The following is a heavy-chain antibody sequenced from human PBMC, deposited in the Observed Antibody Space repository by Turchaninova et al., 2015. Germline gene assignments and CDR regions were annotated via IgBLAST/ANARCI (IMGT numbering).Heavy chain of an antibody. J-gene: IGHJ3*02. Sequence: QVQLQESGPGLVKPSATLSLPCAVSDYSISSGYYWGWIRQPPGKGVEWIGTIYHSGSTYCNPSLKSRVTVSVDTSKNQFSLKLSSVTAADTAVYYCARSTSPYDAFDIWGQGTMVTVSS. CDR2: IYHSGST. CDR3: ARSTSPYDAFDI. V-gene: IGHV4-38-2*01. CDR1: DYSISSGYY.